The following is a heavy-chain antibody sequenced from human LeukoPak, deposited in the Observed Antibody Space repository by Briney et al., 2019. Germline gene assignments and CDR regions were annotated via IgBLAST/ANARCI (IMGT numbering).Heavy chain of an antibody. CDR1: GYTFTRYY. CDR3: ARGYDWLSHDY. D-gene: IGHD3-9*01. Sequence: ASVKVSCKASGYTFTRYYMHWVRQAPGQGLEWMGIINPSGGSTSYAQKFQGRVIMTRDTSTSIGYMELSSLRSEDTAVYYCARGYDWLSHDYWGQGTLVTVS. CDR2: INPSGGST. V-gene: IGHV1-46*01. J-gene: IGHJ4*02.